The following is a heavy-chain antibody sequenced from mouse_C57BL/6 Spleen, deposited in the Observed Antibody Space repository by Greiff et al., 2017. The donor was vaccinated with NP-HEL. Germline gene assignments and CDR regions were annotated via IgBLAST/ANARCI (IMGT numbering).Heavy chain of an antibody. CDR3: TRSLYGSSTTPDWYFDV. Sequence: VQLQQSGAELVRPGASVTLSCKASGYTFTDYEMHWVKQTPVHGLEWIGAIDPATGGTAYNQKFKGKAILTADKSSSTAYMELRSLTSEDSAVYYCTRSLYGSSTTPDWYFDVWGTGTTVTVSS. CDR2: IDPATGGT. V-gene: IGHV1-15*01. D-gene: IGHD1-1*01. J-gene: IGHJ1*03. CDR1: GYTFTDYE.